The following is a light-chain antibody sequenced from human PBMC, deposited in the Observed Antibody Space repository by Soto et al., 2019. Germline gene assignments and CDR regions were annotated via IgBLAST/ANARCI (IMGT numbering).Light chain of an antibody. J-gene: IGKJ5*01. CDR2: GAS. CDR3: QQYNTYSAT. V-gene: IGKV1-5*01. Sequence: DIQMTQSPSTLSPSVGDRVTITCRASQNIVNWLAWYQQKPGKAPKILIYGASTLERGVPSRFSGSGSGTEFTLTITNLQPGDFATYYCQQYNTYSATFGQGTRLEIK. CDR1: QNIVNW.